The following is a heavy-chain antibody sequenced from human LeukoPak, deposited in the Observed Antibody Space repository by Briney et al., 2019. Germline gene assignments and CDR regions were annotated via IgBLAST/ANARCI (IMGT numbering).Heavy chain of an antibody. CDR1: GYTFTGYY. V-gene: IGHV1-2*02. J-gene: IGHJ4*02. D-gene: IGHD6-13*01. Sequence: ASVKVSCKVFGYTFTGYYIHWVRQAPGQGLEWMGWIDPKSGGTNSEQKFQGRVTITRNTSISTAYMELSSLRSEDTAVYYCARGGIPRISSSWSDYWGQGTLVTVSS. CDR3: ARGGIPRISSSWSDY. CDR2: IDPKSGGT.